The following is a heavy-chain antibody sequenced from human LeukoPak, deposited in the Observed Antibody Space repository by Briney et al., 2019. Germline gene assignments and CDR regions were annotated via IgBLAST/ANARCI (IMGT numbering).Heavy chain of an antibody. CDR3: ARDRSSSSPRFRSYYYYGMDV. V-gene: IGHV1-69*13. Sequence: SVKVSCKASGGTFISYAISWVRQAPGQGLEWMGGIIPIFGTANYAQKFQGRVTITADESTSTAYMELSSLRSEDTAVYYCARDRSSSSPRFRSYYYYGMDVWGQGTTVTVSS. CDR2: IIPIFGTA. D-gene: IGHD6-6*01. CDR1: GGTFISYA. J-gene: IGHJ6*02.